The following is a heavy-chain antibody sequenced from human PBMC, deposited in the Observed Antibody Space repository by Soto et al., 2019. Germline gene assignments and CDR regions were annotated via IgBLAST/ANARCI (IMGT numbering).Heavy chain of an antibody. CDR3: ARDQQQLAHFDY. CDR2: IWYDGSNK. Sequence: GGSLRLSCAASGFTFSSYGMHWVRQAPGKGLEWVAVIWYDGSNKYYADSVKGRFTISRDNSKNTLYLQMNSLRAEDTAVYYCARDQQQLAHFDYWGQGTLVTVSS. V-gene: IGHV3-33*01. J-gene: IGHJ4*02. D-gene: IGHD6-13*01. CDR1: GFTFSSYG.